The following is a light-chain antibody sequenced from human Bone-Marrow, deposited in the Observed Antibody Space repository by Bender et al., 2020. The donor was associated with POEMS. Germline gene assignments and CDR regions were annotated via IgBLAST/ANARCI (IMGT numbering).Light chain of an antibody. CDR1: SLPILH. V-gene: IGLV3-25*03. Sequence: SYELTQPPSVAVSSGQTARITCSGDSLPILHGYWYQQKPGQAPVLLISEDTERPSGIPERFSGSRSGTTATLTISAVQAEDEAEYYCQSADNSGTYSVLFGGGTKLTVL. CDR2: EDT. CDR3: QSADNSGTYSVL. J-gene: IGLJ2*01.